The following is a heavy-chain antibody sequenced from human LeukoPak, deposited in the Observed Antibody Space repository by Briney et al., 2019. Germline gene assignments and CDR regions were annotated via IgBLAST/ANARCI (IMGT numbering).Heavy chain of an antibody. CDR2: ISYSSNTI. J-gene: IGHJ6*02. D-gene: IGHD6-13*01. CDR1: GFTFSTYS. V-gene: IGHV3-48*04. CDR3: ARDAPYSSSWSFIHYGMDV. Sequence: PGGSLRLSCAASGFTFSTYSMNWVRQAPGKGLEWVSYISYSSNTIYYADSVKGRFTISRDNGKNSLYLQMNSLRAEDTAVYYCARDAPYSSSWSFIHYGMDVWGQGTTVTVSS.